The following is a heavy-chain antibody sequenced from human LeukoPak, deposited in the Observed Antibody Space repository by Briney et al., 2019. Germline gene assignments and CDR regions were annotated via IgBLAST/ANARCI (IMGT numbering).Heavy chain of an antibody. CDR2: IYPDDSDT. CDR1: GYSFTSYW. CDR3: ARYGHCTNGVCYSNYYYYMDV. D-gene: IGHD2-8*01. J-gene: IGHJ6*03. Sequence: GESLKISCKGSGYSFTSYWIGWVRQMPGKGLEWMGIIYPDDSDTRYRPSFEGQVIISVDKSISTAYLQWSSLKASDTATYYCARYGHCTNGVCYSNYYYYMDVWGKGTTVTVSS. V-gene: IGHV5-51*01.